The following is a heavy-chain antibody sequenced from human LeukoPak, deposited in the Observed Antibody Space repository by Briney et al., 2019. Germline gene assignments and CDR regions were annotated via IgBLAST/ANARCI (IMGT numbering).Heavy chain of an antibody. V-gene: IGHV4-39*07. Sequence: SETLSLTCTVSGGSISISSYYWGWIRQPPGKGLEWIGNIYYSGSTYYNPSLKSRVTISVDTSKNQFSLKLSSVTAADTAVYYCAGDYDFWSGYSEYYFDYWGQGTLVTVSS. CDR3: AGDYDFWSGYSEYYFDY. J-gene: IGHJ4*02. CDR1: GGSISISSYY. CDR2: IYYSGST. D-gene: IGHD3-3*01.